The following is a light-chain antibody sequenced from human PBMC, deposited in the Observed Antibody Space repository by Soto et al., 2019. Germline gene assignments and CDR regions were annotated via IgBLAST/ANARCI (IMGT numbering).Light chain of an antibody. V-gene: IGKV3-20*01. CDR2: GAS. Sequence: EIALTQSPGTLSLSPGERATLACRASQSVSSSSLAWYQQKPGQAPRLLIYGASSSATGIPDRFSGSGSGTDFTLTISRLEPEDFAVYYCQQYGSSPPAGKIYTFGQGNKLEIK. J-gene: IGKJ2*01. CDR1: QSVSSSS. CDR3: QQYGSSPPAGKIYT.